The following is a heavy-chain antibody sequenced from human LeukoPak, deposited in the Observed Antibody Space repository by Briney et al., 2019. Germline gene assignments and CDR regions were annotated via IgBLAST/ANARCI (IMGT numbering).Heavy chain of an antibody. D-gene: IGHD3-9*01. J-gene: IGHJ4*02. CDR2: ISSSSSYI. CDR1: GFTFSSYS. Sequence: PGGSVRLSCAASGFTFSSYSMNWVRQAPGKGLEWVSSISSSSSYIYYADSVKGRFTISRDNAKNSLYLQMNSLRAEDTAVYYCARSAQGAGYYSDYWGQGTLVTVSS. V-gene: IGHV3-21*04. CDR3: ARSAQGAGYYSDY.